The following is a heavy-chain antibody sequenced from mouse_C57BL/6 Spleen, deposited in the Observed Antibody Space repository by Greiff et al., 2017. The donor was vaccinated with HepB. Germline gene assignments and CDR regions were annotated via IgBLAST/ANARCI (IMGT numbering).Heavy chain of an antibody. V-gene: IGHV1-64*01. Sequence: QLQQSGAELVKPGASVKLSCKASGYTLTSYWMHWVKQRPGQGLEWIGMIHPNSGSTNYNEKFKSKATLTVDKSSSTAYMQLSSLTSEDSAVYYCARSGFITTVVATDYWGQGTSVTVSS. CDR2: IHPNSGST. CDR1: GYTLTSYW. D-gene: IGHD1-1*01. CDR3: ARSGFITTVVATDY. J-gene: IGHJ4*01.